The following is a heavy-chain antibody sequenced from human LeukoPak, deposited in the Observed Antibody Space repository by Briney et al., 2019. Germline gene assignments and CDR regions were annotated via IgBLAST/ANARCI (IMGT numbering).Heavy chain of an antibody. Sequence: ASVKVSCKASGGTFSSYAISWVRQAPGQGLEWMGGIIPIFGTANYAQKFQGRVTITADESTSTAYMELSSLRSEDTAVYYCAKGRIRGVILNWFDPWGQGTLVTVSS. CDR3: AKGRIRGVILNWFDP. V-gene: IGHV1-69*13. CDR1: GGTFSSYA. CDR2: IIPIFGTA. D-gene: IGHD3-10*01. J-gene: IGHJ5*02.